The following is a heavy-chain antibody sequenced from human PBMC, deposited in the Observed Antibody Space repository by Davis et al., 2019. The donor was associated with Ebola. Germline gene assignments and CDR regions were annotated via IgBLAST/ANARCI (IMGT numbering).Heavy chain of an antibody. V-gene: IGHV4-61*05. CDR2: IYYSGST. CDR3: ARLASDTAIDY. J-gene: IGHJ4*02. CDR1: GGSISSRSYY. Sequence: MPSETLSLTCTVSGGSISSRSYYWSWVRQPPGKGLEWIGYIYYSGSTNYNPSLKSRVTISVDTSKNQFSLKLSSVTAADTAVYYCARLASDTAIDYWGQGTLVTVSS. D-gene: IGHD5-18*01.